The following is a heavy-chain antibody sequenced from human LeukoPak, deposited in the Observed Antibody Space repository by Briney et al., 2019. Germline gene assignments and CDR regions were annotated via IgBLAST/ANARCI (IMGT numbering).Heavy chain of an antibody. CDR3: ARDDLAYCGGDCYPYFDP. D-gene: IGHD2-21*02. CDR1: GFTFSSYG. Sequence: QTGGSLRLSCAASGFTFSSYGMHWVRQAPGKGLEWVAVIWYDGSNKYYADSVKGRFTISRDNSKNTLYLQMNSLRAEDTAVYYRARDDLAYCGGDCYPYFDPWGQGTLVTVSS. J-gene: IGHJ5*02. V-gene: IGHV3-33*01. CDR2: IWYDGSNK.